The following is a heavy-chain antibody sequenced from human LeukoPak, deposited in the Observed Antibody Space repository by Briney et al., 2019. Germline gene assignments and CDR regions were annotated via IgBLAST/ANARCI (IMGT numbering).Heavy chain of an antibody. J-gene: IGHJ4*02. V-gene: IGHV3-30*15. Sequence: PGRSLRLSCAASGFSFGTYAMHWVRQAPGKGLEWVAVISDDGSDKYYADSVKGRFTISRDNSKNTLYLQMSSLRAEDTAVYYCARDSGSGYYDSSGSFFDYWGQGTLVTVSS. CDR1: GFSFGTYA. CDR3: ARDSGSGYYDSSGSFFDY. D-gene: IGHD3-22*01. CDR2: ISDDGSDK.